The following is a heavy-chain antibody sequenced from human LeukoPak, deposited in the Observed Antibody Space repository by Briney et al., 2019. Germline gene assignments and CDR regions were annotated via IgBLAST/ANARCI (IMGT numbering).Heavy chain of an antibody. D-gene: IGHD1-26*01. J-gene: IGHJ3*02. V-gene: IGHV4-4*07. CDR1: GGSISSYS. Sequence: PSETLSLTCTVSGGSISSYSWTWIRQPAGKRLEWIGRIYPSGSTNYYNPSLRSRVTMSVDTSKNQFSLKLSSMTAADTAVYYCARVRATTRGSSATRDAFDIWGQGTMVTVSS. CDR2: IYPSGST. CDR3: ARVRATTRGSSATRDAFDI.